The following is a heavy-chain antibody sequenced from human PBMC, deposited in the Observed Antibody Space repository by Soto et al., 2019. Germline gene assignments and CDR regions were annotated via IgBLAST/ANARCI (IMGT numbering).Heavy chain of an antibody. Sequence: PGEALKISCKGSGYSFTTYWIGWVRQMPGKGLEWMGIIYPGDSDTRYSPSFQGQVTISADKSIRTAYLQWSSLTDSDNAMYYCARIAAATHGYLQQWGQGTLVTVSS. CDR1: GYSFTTYW. CDR3: ARIAAATHGYLQQ. CDR2: IYPGDSDT. V-gene: IGHV5-51*01. J-gene: IGHJ1*01. D-gene: IGHD6-13*01.